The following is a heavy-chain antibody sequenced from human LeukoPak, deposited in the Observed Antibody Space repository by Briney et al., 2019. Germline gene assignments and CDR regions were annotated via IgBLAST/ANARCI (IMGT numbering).Heavy chain of an antibody. D-gene: IGHD3-10*01. V-gene: IGHV4-39*07. J-gene: IGHJ4*02. CDR3: ARSLLWFGELLIDY. CDR1: GGSIISSTYY. CDR2: IFYSGST. Sequence: SETLSLTCTVSGGSIISSTYYWGWIRQPPGKGLEWIGSIFYSGSTYYNPSLKSRVTISVDTSKNQFSLKLSSVTAADTAVYYCARSLLWFGELLIDYWGQGTLVTVPS.